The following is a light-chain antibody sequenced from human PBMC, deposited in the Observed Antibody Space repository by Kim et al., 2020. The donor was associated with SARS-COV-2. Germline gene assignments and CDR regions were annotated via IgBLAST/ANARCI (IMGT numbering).Light chain of an antibody. J-gene: IGLJ1*01. CDR3: SSRDSSGDHYV. V-gene: IGLV3-19*01. CDR2: GKN. Sequence: ALRQTVRITCQGDTLRTYYASWYQQKPGQAPVLVIYGKNNRPSGVPDRFSGSSSGNTASLTITGAQAADEADYYCSSRDSSGDHYVFGTGTKVTVL. CDR1: TLRTYY.